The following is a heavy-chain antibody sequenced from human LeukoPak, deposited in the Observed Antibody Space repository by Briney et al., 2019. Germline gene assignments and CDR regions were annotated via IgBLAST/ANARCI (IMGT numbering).Heavy chain of an antibody. CDR3: ARQLLWFGEPTIYYYYYMDV. CDR1: GGSISSSSYY. V-gene: IGHV4-39*01. J-gene: IGHJ6*03. D-gene: IGHD3-10*01. CDR2: IYYSGST. Sequence: SETLSLTCTVSGGSISSSSYYWGWIRQPPGKGLERIGSIYYSGSTYYNPSLKSRVTISVDTSKNQFSLKLSSVTAADTAVYYCARQLLWFGEPTIYYYYYMDVWGKGTTVTISS.